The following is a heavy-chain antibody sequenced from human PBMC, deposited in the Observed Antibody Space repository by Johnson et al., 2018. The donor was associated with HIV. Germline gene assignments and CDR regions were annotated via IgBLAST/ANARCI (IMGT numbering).Heavy chain of an antibody. CDR3: ARDSPGGAFDI. Sequence: VQLVESGGGVVQPGRSLRLSCAASGFTFSSNYMSWVRQGPGKGLEWVSVINSGGSTYYTDSVRGRFTISRDNAKNSLYLQMNSLRAEDTAVYYCARDSPGGAFDIWGQGTMVTVSS. J-gene: IGHJ3*02. V-gene: IGHV3-66*01. D-gene: IGHD3-10*01. CDR2: INSGGST. CDR1: GFTFSSNY.